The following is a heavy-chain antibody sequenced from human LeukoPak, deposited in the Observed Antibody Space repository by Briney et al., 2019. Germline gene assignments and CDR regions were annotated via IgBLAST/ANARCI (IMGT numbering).Heavy chain of an antibody. CDR3: ARGLASSVWFGGINWFDP. CDR1: GGTFSSYA. J-gene: IGHJ5*02. Sequence: ASVKVSCKASGGTFSSYAISWVRQAPGQGLEWMGWINPNSGGTNYAQKFQGRVTMTRDTSISTAYMELSRLRSDDTAVYYCARGLASSVWFGGINWFDPWGQGTLVTVSS. V-gene: IGHV1-2*02. CDR2: INPNSGGT. D-gene: IGHD3-10*01.